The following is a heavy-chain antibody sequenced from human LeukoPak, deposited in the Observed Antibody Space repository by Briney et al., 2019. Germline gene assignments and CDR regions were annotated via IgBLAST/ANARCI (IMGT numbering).Heavy chain of an antibody. J-gene: IGHJ5*02. CDR1: VYTFTGYY. CDR3: AREGIVVVPAGFDP. V-gene: IGHV1-2*02. CDR2: INPNSGCT. Sequence: ASVKVSCKASVYTFTGYYMHWVRQAPGQALEWMGWINPNSGCTNYAQKFQGRVTMTGDTFISTAYTELSRLRSDDTAVYYCAREGIVVVPAGFDPWGQGTLVTVSS. D-gene: IGHD2-2*01.